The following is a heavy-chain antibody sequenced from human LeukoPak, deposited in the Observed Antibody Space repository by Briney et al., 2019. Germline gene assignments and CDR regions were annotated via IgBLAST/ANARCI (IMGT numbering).Heavy chain of an antibody. CDR2: INPNSGGT. V-gene: IGHV1-2*02. CDR1: GYTFTGYY. J-gene: IGHJ4*02. CDR3: ARQARGIVATIAN. Sequence: VASVKVSCKASGYTFTGYYMHWVRQAPGQGLEWMGWINPNSGGTNYAQKFQGRVTMTRDTSISTAYMELSRLRSDDTAVYYCARQARGIVATIANWGQGTLVTVSS. D-gene: IGHD5-12*01.